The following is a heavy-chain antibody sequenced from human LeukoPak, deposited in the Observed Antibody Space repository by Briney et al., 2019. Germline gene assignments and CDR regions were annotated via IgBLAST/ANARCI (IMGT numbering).Heavy chain of an antibody. CDR1: GYTSTSDG. J-gene: IGHJ4*02. Sequence: SVKVSCKASGYTSTSDGISWGRQAPGRGREWMGWISAYNGNTNYAQKLQGRVTMTTDTSTSTAYMELRSLRSDDTAVYYCATSGGRYCSSTSCYYGYWGQGTLVTVSS. CDR2: ISAYNGNT. CDR3: ATSGGRYCSSTSCYYGY. V-gene: IGHV1-18*01. D-gene: IGHD2-2*01.